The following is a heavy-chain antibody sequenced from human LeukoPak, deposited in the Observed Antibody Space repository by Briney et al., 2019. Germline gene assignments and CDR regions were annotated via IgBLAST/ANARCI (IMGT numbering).Heavy chain of an antibody. CDR2: IRSDGGYT. J-gene: IGHJ4*02. V-gene: IGHV3-74*01. CDR3: ARGEGSYSDY. Sequence: PGGSLRLSCAASGFTFSSYSMNWVRQAPGKGLVWVSRIRSDGGYTSYADSVKGRLTISRDNAKNTLYLQMNNLRAEDTAVYYCARGEGSYSDYWGQGTLVTVSS. CDR1: GFTFSSYS. D-gene: IGHD1-26*01.